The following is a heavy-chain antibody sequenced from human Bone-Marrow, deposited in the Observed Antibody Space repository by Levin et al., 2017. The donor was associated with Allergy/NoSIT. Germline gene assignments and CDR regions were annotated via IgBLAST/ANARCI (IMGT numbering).Heavy chain of an antibody. D-gene: IGHD3-10*01. V-gene: IGHV3-23*01. CDR1: GFTFSNYG. CDR3: AKDGSLNYYGSGTPKFAY. J-gene: IGHJ4*02. Sequence: GGSLRLSCAASGFTFSNYGMSWVRQAPGKGLEWLSGITGSGGSTFYADSVKGRFTISRDNSKNTLYLQMNSLRAEDTAVYYCAKDGSLNYYGSGTPKFAYWGQGTLVTVSS. CDR2: ITGSGGST.